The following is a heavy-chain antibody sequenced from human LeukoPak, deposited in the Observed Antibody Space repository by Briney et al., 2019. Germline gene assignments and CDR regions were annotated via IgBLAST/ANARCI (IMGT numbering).Heavy chain of an antibody. CDR2: ISYRGTP. CDR1: GDSINSGSYY. V-gene: IGHV4-39*01. CDR3: ARTTLLWYFDN. Sequence: SETLSLTCTVSGDSINSGSYYWGWIRQPPGKGLEWIGSISYRGTPSYNPSLRSRVTMSVDTSKNQFSLNLKSVTAADTAVFYCARTTLLWYFDNWGRGALVAVSS. J-gene: IGHJ4*01. D-gene: IGHD1-14*01.